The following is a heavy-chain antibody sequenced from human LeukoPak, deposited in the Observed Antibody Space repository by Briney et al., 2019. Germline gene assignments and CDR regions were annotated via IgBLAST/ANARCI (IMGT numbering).Heavy chain of an antibody. J-gene: IGHJ6*02. CDR3: ARDTHGMDV. CDR1: GGSISSNC. V-gene: IGHV4-59*01. Sequence: MSSETLSLTCTVSGGSISSNCWSWIRQPPGKGLEWIGYINHSGSTNYNPSLKSRVTISVDTSKNQLSLKLNSVTAADTAVYYCARDTHGMDVWGQGTTVTVS. CDR2: INHSGST.